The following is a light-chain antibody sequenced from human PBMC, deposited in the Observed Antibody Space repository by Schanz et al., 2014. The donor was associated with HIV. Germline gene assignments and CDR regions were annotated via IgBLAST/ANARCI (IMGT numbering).Light chain of an antibody. CDR2: ATS. CDR1: QRLSSSY. V-gene: IGKV3-20*01. J-gene: IGKJ4*01. CDR3: QYFGNSGGT. Sequence: EIALTQSPGSLSLSPGGRATLSCGASQRLSSSYLAWYQQKRDQPPRLVIYATSTRAAGIPDRFSGTGSGTDFTITISSLEPEDFAVYYCQYFGNSGGTFGGGTKVEIK.